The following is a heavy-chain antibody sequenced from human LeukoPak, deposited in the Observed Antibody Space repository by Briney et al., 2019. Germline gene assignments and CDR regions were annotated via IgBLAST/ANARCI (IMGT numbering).Heavy chain of an antibody. CDR1: GFTFDDYA. J-gene: IGHJ6*02. D-gene: IGHD2-8*01. Sequence: PGRSLRLSCSASGFTFDDYAMPWVPQAPGKGLEWVSGISWNSGSIGYADSVKGRFTISRDNAKNSLYLQMNSLRAEDTALYYCAKAGVFDYYYYGMDVWGQGTTVTVSS. V-gene: IGHV3-9*01. CDR2: ISWNSGSI. CDR3: AKAGVFDYYYYGMDV.